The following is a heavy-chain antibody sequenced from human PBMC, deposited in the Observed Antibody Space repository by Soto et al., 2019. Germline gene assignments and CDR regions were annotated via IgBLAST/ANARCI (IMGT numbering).Heavy chain of an antibody. V-gene: IGHV4-30-4*01. CDR2: VYYNGIK. J-gene: IGHJ1*01. CDR1: GDSISSGDYY. CDR3: ARGIQEGFAT. Sequence: SETLSLTCTVSGDSISSGDYYWSWIRQSPGKGLEWIAYVYYNGIKHYNPSLRSRVVISLDASKNQFFLNLTSVTAADAAVYSCARGIQEGFATWGQGTLVTVXS. D-gene: IGHD5-18*01.